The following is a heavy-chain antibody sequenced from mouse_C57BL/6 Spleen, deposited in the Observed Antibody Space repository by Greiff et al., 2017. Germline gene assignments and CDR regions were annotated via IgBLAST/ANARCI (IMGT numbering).Heavy chain of an antibody. Sequence: QVQLQQSGAELVRPGASVTLSCKASGYTFTDYEMHWVKQTPVHGLEWIGAIDPETGGTAYNQKFKGKALLTADKSSGTAYKELRSLTSEDSDVYYCTRSGFDVWGTGTTVTVSS. CDR3: TRSGFDV. CDR1: GYTFTDYE. J-gene: IGHJ1*03. V-gene: IGHV1-15*01. CDR2: IDPETGGT.